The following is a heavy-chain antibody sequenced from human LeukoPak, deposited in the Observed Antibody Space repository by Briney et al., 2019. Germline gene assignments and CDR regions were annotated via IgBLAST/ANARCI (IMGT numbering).Heavy chain of an antibody. CDR3: ARTPGGSGSYYYYFDY. J-gene: IGHJ4*02. CDR1: GFTFSSYA. CDR2: ISGSGFNT. D-gene: IGHD3-10*01. Sequence: GGSLRLSCAASGFTFSSYAMTWVRQAPGKGLEWVSAISGSGFNTYYADSVKGRFTISRDNSKNTLYLQMNSLRAEDTAVYYCARTPGGSGSYYYYFDYWGQGTLVTVSS. V-gene: IGHV3-23*01.